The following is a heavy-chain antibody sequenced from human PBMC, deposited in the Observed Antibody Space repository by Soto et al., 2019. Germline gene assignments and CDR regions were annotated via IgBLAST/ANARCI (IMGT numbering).Heavy chain of an antibody. CDR1: GYSFTNYW. J-gene: IGHJ4*02. V-gene: IGHV5-51*01. D-gene: IGHD3-3*02. Sequence: GESLKVSCQGSGYSFTNYWVGWGRQIPGRGLEWMGIIHPGDSDTRYSPFFQGQVTISADKSISTAYLQWSSLKASDTAMYYCARSPPHLNAPFDYWGQGTLVTVSS. CDR3: ARSPPHLNAPFDY. CDR2: IHPGDSDT.